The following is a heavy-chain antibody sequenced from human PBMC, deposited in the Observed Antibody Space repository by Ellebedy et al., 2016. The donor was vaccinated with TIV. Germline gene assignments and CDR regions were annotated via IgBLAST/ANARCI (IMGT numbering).Heavy chain of an antibody. CDR1: GYTFTGYY. J-gene: IGHJ3*02. D-gene: IGHD4-17*01. V-gene: IGHV1-46*01. CDR2: INPSGGST. Sequence: ASVKVSCKASGYTFTGYYMHWVRQAPGQGLEWMGIINPSGGSTSYAQKFQGRVTMTRDTSTSTVYMELSSLRSEDTAVYYCASTLAWTTVTTGSAFDIWGQGTMVTVSS. CDR3: ASTLAWTTVTTGSAFDI.